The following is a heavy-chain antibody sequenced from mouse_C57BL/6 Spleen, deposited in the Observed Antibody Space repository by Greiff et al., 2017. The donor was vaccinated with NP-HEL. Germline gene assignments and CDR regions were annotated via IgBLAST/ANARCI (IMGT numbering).Heavy chain of an antibody. V-gene: IGHV14-2*01. Sequence: EVQRVESGAGLVKPGPSAKWSCPAPGLTIKDYYLNWLKQRTEQGLEWIGRIDPEDGETKYAPKFQGKATITADTSSNTAYLQLSSLTSEDTAVYYCATGTGYYFDYWGQGTTLTVSS. J-gene: IGHJ2*01. D-gene: IGHD4-1*01. CDR2: IDPEDGET. CDR1: GLTIKDYY. CDR3: ATGTGYYFDY.